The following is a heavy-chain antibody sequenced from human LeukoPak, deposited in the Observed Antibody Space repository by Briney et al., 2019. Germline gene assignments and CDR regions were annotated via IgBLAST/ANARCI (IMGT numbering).Heavy chain of an antibody. CDR1: GYRFTTYW. V-gene: IGHV5-51*01. CDR2: IYPGDSDT. D-gene: IGHD5-12*01. Sequence: GESLKISCKASGYRFTTYWIGWVRQMPGKGLEWMGIIYPGDSDTRYSPSFEGQVTISADKSITTAYLQWSSLKASDTAMYYCARQITDQSSGYDSIDYWGQGTLVAVSS. CDR3: ARQITDQSSGYDSIDY. J-gene: IGHJ4*02.